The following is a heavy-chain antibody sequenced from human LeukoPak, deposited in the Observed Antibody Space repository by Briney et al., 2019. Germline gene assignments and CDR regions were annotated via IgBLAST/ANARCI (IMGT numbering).Heavy chain of an antibody. CDR3: AKTYNNGFDP. CDR2: IHSGGST. V-gene: IGHV3-53*01. CDR1: GLTVSSNH. Sequence: GGSLRLSCAASGLTVSSNHMNWVRKPPGKGLEWVSIIHSGGSTYYADSVKGRFTISRDNSKNTLYLQVNSLRAEDTAVYYCAKTYNNGFDPWGQGTLVTVSS. J-gene: IGHJ5*02. D-gene: IGHD1-14*01.